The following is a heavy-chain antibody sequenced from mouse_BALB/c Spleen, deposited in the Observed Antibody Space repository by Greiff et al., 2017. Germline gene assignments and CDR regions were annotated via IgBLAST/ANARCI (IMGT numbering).Heavy chain of an antibody. CDR3: AREGGSSMDD. J-gene: IGHJ4*01. CDR1: GFTFTDYY. Sequence: EVKLMESGGGLVQPGGSLRLSCATSGFTFTDYYMSWVRQPPGKALEWLGFIRNKANGYTTEYSASVKGRFTISRDNSQSILYLQMNTLRAEDSATYYCAREGGSSMDDWGQGTSVTVSS. CDR2: IRNKANGYTT. V-gene: IGHV7-3*02. D-gene: IGHD1-1*01.